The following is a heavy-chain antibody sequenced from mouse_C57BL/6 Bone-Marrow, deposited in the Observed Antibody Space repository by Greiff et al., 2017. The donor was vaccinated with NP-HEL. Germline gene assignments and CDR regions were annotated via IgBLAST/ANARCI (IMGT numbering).Heavy chain of an antibody. D-gene: IGHD2-2*01. Sequence: VQLQQPGAELVKPGASVKLSCKASGYTFTSYWMHWVKQRPGQGLEWIGMIHPNSGSTNYNEKFKSKATLTVDKSSSTAYMQLSSLTSEDSAVYYCALWLRRRDYLDYWGQGTTLTVSS. V-gene: IGHV1-64*01. J-gene: IGHJ2*01. CDR3: ALWLRRRDYLDY. CDR2: IHPNSGST. CDR1: GYTFTSYW.